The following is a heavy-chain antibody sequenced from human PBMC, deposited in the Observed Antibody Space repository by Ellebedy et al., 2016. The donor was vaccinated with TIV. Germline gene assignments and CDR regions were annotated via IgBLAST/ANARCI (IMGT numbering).Heavy chain of an antibody. CDR3: ANRNWYDRSDFDSYYFDF. CDR1: GFTVSNTY. CDR2: IYSGGST. V-gene: IGHV3-53*05. D-gene: IGHD3-22*01. Sequence: GESLKISCAASGFTVSNTYMGWVRQAPGKGLDWVSVIYSGGSTYYADSVKGRFTISRDNSKNTLYLQMNSLRPEDTAVYYCANRNWYDRSDFDSYYFDFWGQGTLVTVSS. J-gene: IGHJ4*02.